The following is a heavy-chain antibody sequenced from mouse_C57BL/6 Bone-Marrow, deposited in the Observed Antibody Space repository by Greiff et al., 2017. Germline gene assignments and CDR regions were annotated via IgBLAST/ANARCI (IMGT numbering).Heavy chain of an antibody. CDR2: IYPRSGNT. CDR3: SSDRSPYYSNSLDY. V-gene: IGHV1-81*01. D-gene: IGHD2-5*01. CDR1: GYTFTSYG. J-gene: IGHJ2*01. Sequence: VQLQQSGAELARPGASVKLSCKASGYTFTSYGISWVKQSTGQGLEWIGEIYPRSGNTYYNEKFKGKATLTADKSSSTAYMELRRLTSEDSAVYFCSSDRSPYYSNSLDYWGQGTTLTVSS.